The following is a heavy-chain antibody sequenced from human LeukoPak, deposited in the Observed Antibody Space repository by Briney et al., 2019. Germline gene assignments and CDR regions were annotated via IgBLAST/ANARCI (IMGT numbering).Heavy chain of an antibody. D-gene: IGHD2-15*01. CDR2: IYASGSS. V-gene: IGHV4-61*09. Sequence: PSETLSLTCTVSGGSISSGRYYWSWIRKAAGKGLEWIGHIYASGSSNYNPSLKSRVTISVDTSKNQFSLNLSSVTAADTAVYYCARDWGLLATSGRGALDIWGQGTMVTVSS. CDR3: ARDWGLLATSGRGALDI. J-gene: IGHJ3*02. CDR1: GGSISSGRYY.